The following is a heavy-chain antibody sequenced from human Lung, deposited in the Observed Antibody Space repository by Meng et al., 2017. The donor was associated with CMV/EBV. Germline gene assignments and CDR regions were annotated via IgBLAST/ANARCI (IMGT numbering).Heavy chain of an antibody. CDR1: GYTFATSW. J-gene: IGHJ4*02. CDR3: ARTNTPMFTWGPYFDY. D-gene: IGHD5-18*01. CDR2: IYPGDSDT. Sequence: GEXXKISCTTSGYTFATSWIGWVRQMPGKGLEWMGIIYPGDSDTKYSPSFQGQVTISADKSLNTAYLQWSSLQASDTAIYYCARTNTPMFTWGPYFDYWGQGNXV. V-gene: IGHV5-51*01.